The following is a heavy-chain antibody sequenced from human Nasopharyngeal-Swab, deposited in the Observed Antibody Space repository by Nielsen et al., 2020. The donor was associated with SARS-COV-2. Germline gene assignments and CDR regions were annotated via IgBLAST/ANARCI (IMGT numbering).Heavy chain of an antibody. J-gene: IGHJ3*02. D-gene: IGHD1-1*01. Sequence: GGSLRLSCAASGFTFSDYYMSWIRQAPGKGLEWVSYISGSGSTIYYADSVKGRFTISRDNAKNSLYLQMNSLRAEDTAVYYCASSQAYNWNDSDAFDIWGQGTMVTVSS. V-gene: IGHV3-11*04. CDR3: ASSQAYNWNDSDAFDI. CDR1: GFTFSDYY. CDR2: ISGSGSTI.